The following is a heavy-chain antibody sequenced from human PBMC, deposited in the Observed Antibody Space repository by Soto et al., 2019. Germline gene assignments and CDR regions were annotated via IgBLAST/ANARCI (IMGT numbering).Heavy chain of an antibody. Sequence: SETLSLTCAVYGGSFSGYYWTWIRQPPGTGLEWIGEISHSGSTNYNPSLKSRVTISVDTSKNQFSLKLTSVTAADTAVYYCARDNITGLFELWGQGTQVTVSS. CDR3: ARDNITGLFEL. CDR1: GGSFSGYY. D-gene: IGHD2-8*02. V-gene: IGHV4-34*01. CDR2: ISHSGST. J-gene: IGHJ4*02.